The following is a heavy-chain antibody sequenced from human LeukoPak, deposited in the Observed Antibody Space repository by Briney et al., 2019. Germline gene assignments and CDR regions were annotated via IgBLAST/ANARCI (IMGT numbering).Heavy chain of an antibody. D-gene: IGHD5-12*01. J-gene: IGHJ4*02. CDR3: ARSGVSGYAAFDY. V-gene: IGHV4-59*01. CDR1: GGSISSYY. CDR2: IYYSGST. Sequence: SETLPLTCTVSGGSISSYYWSWIRQPAGKGLEWIGYIYYSGSTNYNPSLKSRVTISVDTSKNQFSLKLSSVTAADTAVYYCARSGVSGYAAFDYWGQGTLVTVSS.